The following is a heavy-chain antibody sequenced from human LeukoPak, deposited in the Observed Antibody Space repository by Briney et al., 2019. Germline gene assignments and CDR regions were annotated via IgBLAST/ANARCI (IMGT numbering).Heavy chain of an antibody. Sequence: GGSLRLSCAASGLTFSSHWMHWVRQAPGKGLVWVSRITNDGSSTTYADSVKGRFTISRDNSKNTLYLQMNSLRAEDTAVYYCAKTPRHDFWSANDWGQGTLVTVSS. D-gene: IGHD3-3*01. CDR2: ITNDGSST. CDR1: GLTFSSHW. V-gene: IGHV3-74*01. CDR3: AKTPRHDFWSAND. J-gene: IGHJ4*02.